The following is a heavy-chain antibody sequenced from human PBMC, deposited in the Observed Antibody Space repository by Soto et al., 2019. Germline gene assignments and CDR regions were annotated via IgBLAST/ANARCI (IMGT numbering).Heavy chain of an antibody. CDR2: ISWSGGST. Sequence: EVQLLESGGGSAQPGGSLRLSCAASGFNFNTQSMSWVRQAPGMGLEWVSAISWSGGSTYYADSVKGRFAISRDNSKNTLYLQINSLRAEDTAVYYCAKPDGATYNFRYWGQGALVIVSA. D-gene: IGHD1-1*01. CDR1: GFNFNTQS. V-gene: IGHV3-23*01. CDR3: AKPDGATYNFRY. J-gene: IGHJ4*01.